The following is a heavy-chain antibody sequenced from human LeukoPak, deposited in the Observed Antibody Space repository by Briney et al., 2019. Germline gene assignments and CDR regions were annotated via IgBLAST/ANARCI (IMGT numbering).Heavy chain of an antibody. CDR1: GFTFRSYW. V-gene: IGHV3-7*01. Sequence: GGSLRLSCAASGFTFRSYWMSWVRQAPGKGLEWVANIKQDGSEKYYVDSVKGRFTISRDNSKNTLYLQMNSLRAEDTAVYYCARDPYSSSWYDYWGQGTLLTVSS. J-gene: IGHJ4*02. CDR3: ARDPYSSSWYDY. D-gene: IGHD6-13*01. CDR2: IKQDGSEK.